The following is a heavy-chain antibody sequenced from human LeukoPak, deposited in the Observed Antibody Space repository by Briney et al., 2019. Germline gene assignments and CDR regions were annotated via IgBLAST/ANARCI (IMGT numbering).Heavy chain of an antibody. CDR1: GGSISSYY. V-gene: IGHV4-38-2*02. J-gene: IGHJ4*02. CDR3: ARVARAAAGPFDY. Sequence: PSETLSLTCTVSGGSISSYYWSWIRQPPGKGLEWIGSIYHSGSTYYNPSLKSRVTISVDTSKNQFSLKLSSVTAADTAVYYCARVARAAAGPFDYWGQGTLVTVSS. D-gene: IGHD6-13*01. CDR2: IYHSGST.